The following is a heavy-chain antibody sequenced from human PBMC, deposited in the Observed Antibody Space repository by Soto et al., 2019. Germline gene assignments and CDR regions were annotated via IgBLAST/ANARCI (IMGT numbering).Heavy chain of an antibody. J-gene: IGHJ3*02. Sequence: ASVNVSCKASGYTFTSYYMHCVRQAPGQGLEWMGIINPSGGSTSYAQKFQGRVTMTRDTSTSTVYMELSSLRSEDTAVYYCAKDHGGYYDSSGYYYDAFDIWGQGTMVTVSS. CDR2: INPSGGST. V-gene: IGHV1-46*01. CDR1: GYTFTSYY. CDR3: AKDHGGYYDSSGYYYDAFDI. D-gene: IGHD3-22*01.